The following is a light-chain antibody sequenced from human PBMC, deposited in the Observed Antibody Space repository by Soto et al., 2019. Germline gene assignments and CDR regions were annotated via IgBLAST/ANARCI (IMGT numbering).Light chain of an antibody. V-gene: IGKV3-11*01. J-gene: IGKJ5*01. CDR3: QQRHMWPIT. CDR1: QSFRGL. Sequence: EVVLTQSPVTLSLSPGERATFSCRASQSFRGLLAWYQQKPGQAPRLLIYDAYNRATGIPPRFSGSGSGTDFTLTISSLEPEDSAVYYCQQRHMWPITVGPGTRLEIK. CDR2: DAY.